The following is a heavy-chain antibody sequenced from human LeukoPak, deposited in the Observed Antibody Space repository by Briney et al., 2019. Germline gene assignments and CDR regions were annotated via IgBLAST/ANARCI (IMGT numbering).Heavy chain of an antibody. D-gene: IGHD5-18*01. J-gene: IGHJ4*02. CDR3: ARVRTAMEIGAY. CDR1: GFTFSDYY. CDR2: ISSSGSTI. Sequence: PGGSLRLSCEASGFTFSDYYMSWIRQAPGKGLEWVSYISSSGSTIYYADSVKGRFTISRDNSKNSLYLQMNSLRAEDTALYYCARVRTAMEIGAYWGQGTLVTVSS. V-gene: IGHV3-11*01.